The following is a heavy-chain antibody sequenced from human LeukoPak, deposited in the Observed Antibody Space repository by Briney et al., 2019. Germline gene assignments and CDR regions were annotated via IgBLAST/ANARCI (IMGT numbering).Heavy chain of an antibody. J-gene: IGHJ4*02. CDR3: VRDVSDENDSASRMHLDS. D-gene: IGHD2-15*01. V-gene: IGHV3-7*01. CDR1: GFTFSNYW. CDR2: IKKDGREK. Sequence: PGGSLRLSCAASGFTFSNYWMTWVRQAPGKGLEWVANIKKDGREKHYVDSVKGRFAISRDNARNSLFLQMNSLRAEDTAVYYCVRDVSDENDSASRMHLDSWGQGTLVSVS.